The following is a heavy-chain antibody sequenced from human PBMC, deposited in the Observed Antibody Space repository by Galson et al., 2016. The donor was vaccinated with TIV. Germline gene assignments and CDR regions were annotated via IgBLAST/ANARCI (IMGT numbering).Heavy chain of an antibody. D-gene: IGHD6-19*01. Sequence: SVKVSCKASGGTLSSYAISWVRQAPGQGLEWMGGVMPILGLKNYAQKFQGRVTIIADESTGTVSMERSSLRAEDTAVYYCAGSASSGWDVAFYYWVQGTLVTVSS. J-gene: IGHJ4*02. CDR1: GGTLSSYA. CDR3: AGSASSGWDVAFYY. V-gene: IGHV1-69*10. CDR2: VMPILGLK.